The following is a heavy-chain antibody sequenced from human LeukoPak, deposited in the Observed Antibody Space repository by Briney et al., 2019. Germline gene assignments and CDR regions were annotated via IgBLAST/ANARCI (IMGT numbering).Heavy chain of an antibody. D-gene: IGHD6-13*01. CDR2: IYYSGST. V-gene: IGHV4-59*12. CDR1: GGSFSGYY. Sequence: PSETLSLTCAVYGGSFSGYYWSWIRQPPGKGLEWIGYIYYSGSTNYNPSLKSRVTISVDTSKNQFSLKLSSVTAADTAVYYCARVEQLVPDYWGQGTLVTVSS. J-gene: IGHJ4*02. CDR3: ARVEQLVPDY.